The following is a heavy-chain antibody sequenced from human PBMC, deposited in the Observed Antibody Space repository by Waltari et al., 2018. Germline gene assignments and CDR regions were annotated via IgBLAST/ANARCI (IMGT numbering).Heavy chain of an antibody. CDR2: MNPHSGNT. Sequence: QVQLVQSGAEVKKPGDSVKVSCKASGYTFTSYDINWVRQAHGQGLEGMGWMNPHSGNTGYAQKVQGRVTLTRNTSISTAYMELSSLRSEDTAVYYCAIGRLSGSYYADYFQHWGQGTLVTVSS. V-gene: IGHV1-8*01. CDR3: AIGRLSGSYYADYFQH. J-gene: IGHJ1*01. D-gene: IGHD1-26*01. CDR1: GYTFTSYD.